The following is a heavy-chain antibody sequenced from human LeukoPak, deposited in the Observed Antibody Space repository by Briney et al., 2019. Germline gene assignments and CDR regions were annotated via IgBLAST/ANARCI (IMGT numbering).Heavy chain of an antibody. Sequence: SETLSLTCTVSGDSLSPYYWSWIRQPPGKGLEWIGYIYYSGSTNYNPSLASRVSISIDTSKNQFSLRLKSVTAADTAVYYCARARLGAGNYFDHWGPGTLVTVSS. CDR1: GDSLSPYY. D-gene: IGHD1-26*01. V-gene: IGHV4-59*01. CDR2: IYYSGST. CDR3: ARARLGAGNYFDH. J-gene: IGHJ4*02.